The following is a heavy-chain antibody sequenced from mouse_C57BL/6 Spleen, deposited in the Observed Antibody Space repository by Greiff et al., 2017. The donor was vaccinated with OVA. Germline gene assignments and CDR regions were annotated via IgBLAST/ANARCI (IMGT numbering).Heavy chain of an antibody. CDR3: ARLWDGNFDV. D-gene: IGHD1-1*01. V-gene: IGHV3-8*01. Sequence: DVQLQESGPGLAKPSQTLSLTCSVTGYSITSDYWNWIRKFPGNKLEYMGYISYSGSTYYNPSLKSRISIIRDTTKNQYYLQMHSVTTEDTATYYCARLWDGNFDVWGTGTTVTVSS. CDR1: GYSITSDY. J-gene: IGHJ1*03. CDR2: ISYSGST.